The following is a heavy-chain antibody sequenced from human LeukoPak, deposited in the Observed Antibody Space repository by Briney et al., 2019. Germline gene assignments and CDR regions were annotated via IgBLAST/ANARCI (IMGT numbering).Heavy chain of an antibody. D-gene: IGHD3-10*01. CDR1: GFTFDDYG. CDR2: ISGSGGST. J-gene: IGHJ4*02. CDR3: ARGDSQSKYRQFDS. V-gene: IGHV3-23*01. Sequence: GGSLRLSCAASGFTFDDYGMSWVRQAPGKGLEWVSAISGSGGSTYYVDSVKGRFTISRDNSKNTLYLQMNSLRDEDTGVYYCARGDSQSKYRQFDSWGQGSLVIVSS.